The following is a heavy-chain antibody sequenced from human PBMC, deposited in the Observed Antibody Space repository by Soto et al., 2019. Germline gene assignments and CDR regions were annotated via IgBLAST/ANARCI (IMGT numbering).Heavy chain of an antibody. V-gene: IGHV4-61*08. CDR1: GGSISSGGHH. Sequence: SETLSLTCTVSGGSISSGGHHWSWIRQHPAKGLEWIGHIFFTGSAHYNPSLRNRVTMSVDTSKDQFSLTLTSVTAADTAVYYCARDGHGMDVWGQGTTVTVSS. J-gene: IGHJ6*02. CDR2: IFFTGSA. CDR3: ARDGHGMDV.